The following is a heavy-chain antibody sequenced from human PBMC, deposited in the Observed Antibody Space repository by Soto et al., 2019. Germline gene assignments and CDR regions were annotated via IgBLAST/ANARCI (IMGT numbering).Heavy chain of an antibody. V-gene: IGHV4-39*01. CDR2: IYHRGNT. CDR1: GDSINSDKYY. D-gene: IGHD3-9*01. CDR3: ARLEGLATISYYFDF. Sequence: QLQLQESGPGLVKPSETLSLTCSVSGDSINSDKYYWGWIRQPPGKGLEWIGSIYHRGNTYYNPSLQTRVTISLDKSKSQFSLKLNSVTAADSAVYFCARLEGLATISYYFDFWGQGALVTVSS. J-gene: IGHJ4*02.